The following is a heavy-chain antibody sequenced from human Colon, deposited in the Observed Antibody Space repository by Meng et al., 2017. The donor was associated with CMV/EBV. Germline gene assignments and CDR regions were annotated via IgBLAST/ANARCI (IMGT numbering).Heavy chain of an antibody. D-gene: IGHD2-15*01. CDR2: IYLSGST. Sequence: GSLRLSCAVSGGSISGYYWSWIRQPPGRGLEWIGNIYLSGSTNPNPSLKSRVTISVDTSKNQFSLQLTSVTAADTAVYYCARSASWRNFDYWGQGTLVTVSS. CDR1: GGSISGYY. V-gene: IGHV4-59*01. CDR3: ARSASWRNFDY. J-gene: IGHJ4*02.